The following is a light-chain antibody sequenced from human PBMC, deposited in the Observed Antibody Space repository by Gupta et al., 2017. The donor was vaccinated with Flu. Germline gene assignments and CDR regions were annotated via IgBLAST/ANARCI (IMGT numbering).Light chain of an antibody. V-gene: IGLV2-11*01. Sequence: SALTQPRSVSGSPGQSVTISCTGTSSDVGGYNYVSWYQQHPGKAPTLMSYDGSTRPSGVPDRFSGSKSGNTAALTLSGRQAEDEDDYYCVAYAGSYVFGTGTKVTVL. CDR3: VAYAGSYV. CDR1: SSDVGGYNY. J-gene: IGLJ1*01. CDR2: DGS.